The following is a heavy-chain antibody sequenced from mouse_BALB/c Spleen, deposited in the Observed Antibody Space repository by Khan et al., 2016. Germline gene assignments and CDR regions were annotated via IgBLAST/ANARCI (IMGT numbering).Heavy chain of an antibody. CDR2: INTYTGEP. Sequence: LVESGPELKKPGETVKISCKASGYTFTNYGMNWVKQAPGKGLKWMGWINTYTGEPTYADDFKGRFAFSLETSASTAYLQLNNPKNEDTATYFFARASYDDPGACWGQGTLVTVSA. CDR1: GYTFTNYG. CDR3: ARASYDDPGAC. J-gene: IGHJ3*01. V-gene: IGHV9-3-1*01. D-gene: IGHD2-3*01.